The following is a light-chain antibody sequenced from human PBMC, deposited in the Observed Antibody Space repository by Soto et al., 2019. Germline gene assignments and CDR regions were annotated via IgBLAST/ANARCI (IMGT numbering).Light chain of an antibody. V-gene: IGKV3D-15*01. CDR1: QRVTSN. CDR2: GAS. Sequence: EIVMTQSPATLSVSPGEGVTLSCRASQRVTSNLAWYQQRPGQAPRLLIYGASIRATGIPARFSGIGTGTEFTLTISSLESEDFAVYYCQQYGSSPDTFGQGTRLEI. J-gene: IGKJ5*01. CDR3: QQYGSSPDT.